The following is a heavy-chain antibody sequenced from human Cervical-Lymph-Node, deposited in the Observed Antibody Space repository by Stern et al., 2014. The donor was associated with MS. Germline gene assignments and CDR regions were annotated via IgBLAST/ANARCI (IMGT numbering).Heavy chain of an antibody. CDR3: ARQRYFDY. CDR1: GYTFTSYW. J-gene: IGHJ4*02. Sequence: VQLVQSGPEVKRPGESLKISCQASGYTFTSYWIGWVRQMPGKGLEWIAIIFPGGPDIRSSPSFQGQVTIPADKSSSTAYLQWNNLKASDTAIYYCARQRYFDYWGQGTLVTVSS. CDR2: IFPGGPDI. V-gene: IGHV5-51*01.